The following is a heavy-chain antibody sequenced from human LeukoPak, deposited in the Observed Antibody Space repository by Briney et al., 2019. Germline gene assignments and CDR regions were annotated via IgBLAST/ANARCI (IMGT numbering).Heavy chain of an antibody. CDR2: IYSGGST. CDR1: GFTVSSNY. D-gene: IGHD5-12*01. J-gene: IGHJ6*02. CDR3: ARGWMGLRGGDYGMDV. Sequence: GGSLRLSCAASGFTVSSNYMSWVRQAPGKGLEWVSVIYSGGSTYYADSVKGRFTISRDNSKNTLYLQMNSLRAEDTAVYYCARGWMGLRGGDYGMDVWGQGTTVTVSS. V-gene: IGHV3-66*01.